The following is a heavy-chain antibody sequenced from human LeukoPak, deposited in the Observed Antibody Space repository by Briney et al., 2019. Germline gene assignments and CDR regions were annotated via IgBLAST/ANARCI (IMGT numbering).Heavy chain of an antibody. J-gene: IGHJ4*02. D-gene: IGHD2-21*02. CDR2: ISYDGSNK. Sequence: GGSLRLSCAASGFTFSSYAMHWVRQAPGKGLEWVAVISYDGSNKYYADSVKGRFTIPRDNSKNTLYLQMNSLRAEDTAVYYCARDRFGSDCYCGSDYWGQGTLVTVSS. V-gene: IGHV3-30-3*01. CDR1: GFTFSSYA. CDR3: ARDRFGSDCYCGSDY.